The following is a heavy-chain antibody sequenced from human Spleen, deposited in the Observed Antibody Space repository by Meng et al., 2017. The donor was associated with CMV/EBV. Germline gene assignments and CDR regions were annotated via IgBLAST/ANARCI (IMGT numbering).Heavy chain of an antibody. Sequence: AXVKVSCXASGYTFTSXYMHWVRQAPGQGLEXXGIINPSGGSTSYAQKFPGRVTMTRDTSTSTVYMELSSLRSEDTAVYYCASAYDFSWKVPDYWGQGTLVTVSS. J-gene: IGHJ4*02. V-gene: IGHV1-46*01. CDR1: GYTFTSXY. D-gene: IGHD3-3*01. CDR2: INPSGGST. CDR3: ASAYDFSWKVPDY.